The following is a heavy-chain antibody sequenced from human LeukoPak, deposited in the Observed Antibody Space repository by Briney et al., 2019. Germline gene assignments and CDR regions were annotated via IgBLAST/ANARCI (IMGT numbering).Heavy chain of an antibody. CDR1: GGSMSTFY. CDR3: ARGGDGNVDWYFDL. V-gene: IGHV4-59*01. CDR2: VYYSGST. Sequence: SETLSLTYTVSGGSMSTFYWSWIRQTPGKGLEWIGYVYYSGSTKYNPSLGSRVTMSIDTSKHQFSLKLSSVTTVDTAFYYCARGGDGNVDWYFDLWGRGTLVTVSS. J-gene: IGHJ2*01.